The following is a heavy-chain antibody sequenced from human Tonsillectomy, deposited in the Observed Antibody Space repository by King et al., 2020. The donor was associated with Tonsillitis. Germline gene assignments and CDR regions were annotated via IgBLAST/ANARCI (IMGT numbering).Heavy chain of an antibody. CDR1: GYSFPTYC. D-gene: IGHD4-17*01. CDR3: ARCYGEPPSYYGLDV. Sequence: EVQLVESGAEVKKPGESLKISCKGSGYSFPTYCIAWVRQMPGKGLEWMGIIYPGDSDTIYSPSFQGQVTRSADKSISTAYLQWSSLKASDTAMYYCARCYGEPPSYYGLDVWGQGTTVTVSS. CDR2: IYPGDSDT. J-gene: IGHJ6*02. V-gene: IGHV5-51*01.